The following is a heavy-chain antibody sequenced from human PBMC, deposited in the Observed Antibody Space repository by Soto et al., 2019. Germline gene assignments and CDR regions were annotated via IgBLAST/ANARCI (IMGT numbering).Heavy chain of an antibody. Sequence: GGSLRLSCAASGFTFSSYGMHWVRQAPGKGLEWVAVIWYDGSNKYYADSVKGRFTISRDNSKNTLYLQMNSLRAEDTAVYHCARDYERFGEFHGMDYWGQGTLVTVSS. CDR1: GFTFSSYG. CDR3: ARDYERFGEFHGMDY. D-gene: IGHD3-10*01. CDR2: IWYDGSNK. V-gene: IGHV3-33*01. J-gene: IGHJ4*02.